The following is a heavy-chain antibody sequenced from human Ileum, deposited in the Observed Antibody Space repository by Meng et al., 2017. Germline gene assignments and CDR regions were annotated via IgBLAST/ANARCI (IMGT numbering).Heavy chain of an antibody. Sequence: QVQLVQSGNDVKKVGDSVKVSCTASGYTFRHYPLHWVRQAPGQRPEWMGWINACNRNIKMSQKFQGRITITSDTSATAYMELSRLRSDVKSVCFCAIENDNWNYFDYWGQGSLVTVSS. CDR3: AIENDNWNYFDY. J-gene: IGHJ4*02. D-gene: IGHD1-1*01. CDR2: INACNRNI. CDR1: GYTFRHYP. V-gene: IGHV1-3*01.